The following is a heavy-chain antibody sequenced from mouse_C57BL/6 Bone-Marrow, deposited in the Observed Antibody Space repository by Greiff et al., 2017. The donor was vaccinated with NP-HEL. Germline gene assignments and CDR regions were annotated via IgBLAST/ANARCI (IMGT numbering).Heavy chain of an antibody. Sequence: VQLQQSVAELVRPGASVKLSCTASGFNIQNTYMHWVKQRPEQGLEWIGRIDPANGNTKYAPKFQGKATITADTSSNTAYLQLSSLTSEDTAIYYCASSTTVVAGDYWGQGTTLTVSS. CDR3: ASSTTVVAGDY. CDR2: IDPANGNT. J-gene: IGHJ2*01. D-gene: IGHD1-1*01. CDR1: GFNIQNTY. V-gene: IGHV14-3*01.